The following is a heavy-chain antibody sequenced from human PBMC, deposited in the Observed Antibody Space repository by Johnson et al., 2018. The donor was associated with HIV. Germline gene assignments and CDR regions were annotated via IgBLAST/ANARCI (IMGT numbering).Heavy chain of an antibody. D-gene: IGHD6-19*01. CDR1: GFTVSNIY. V-gene: IGHV3-30-3*01. J-gene: IGHJ3*02. CDR2: ISYDGSNK. Sequence: QVQLVESGGGLVQPGGSLRLSCAASGFTVSNIYMSWVRQAPGKGLEWVAVISYDGSNKYYADSVKGRFTISRDNSKNTLYLLMHSLRAEDTGVYYCARVRRSGWYDNDAFDIWGQGTMVTVSS. CDR3: ARVRRSGWYDNDAFDI.